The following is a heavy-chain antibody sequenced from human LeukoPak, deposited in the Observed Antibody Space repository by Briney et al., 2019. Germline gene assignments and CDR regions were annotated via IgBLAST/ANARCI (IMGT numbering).Heavy chain of an antibody. J-gene: IGHJ5*02. CDR1: GGSISSYY. D-gene: IGHD1-1*01. CDR2: IYYSGST. V-gene: IGHV4-59*01. CDR3: ARESGGLWNNWFDR. Sequence: SETLSLTCTVSGGSISSYYWSWIRQPPGKGLEWIGYIYYSGSTNYNPSLKSLVTISVDTSQNQFSLKLTSVTAADTALDCCARESGGLWNNWFDRWGQGTLVTVSS.